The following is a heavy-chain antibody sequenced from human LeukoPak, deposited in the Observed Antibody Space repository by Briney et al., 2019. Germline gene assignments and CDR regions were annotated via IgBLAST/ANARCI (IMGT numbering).Heavy chain of an antibody. CDR1: GGSISSYY. Sequence: PSETLSLTCTVSGGSISSYYWSWIRQPPGKGLEWIGYIYYSGSTNYNPSLKSRVTISVDTSKNQFSLKLSSVTAADTAVYYCARDVVDYDFWSGYSYWYFDLWGRGTLVTVSS. J-gene: IGHJ2*01. CDR2: IYYSGST. D-gene: IGHD3-3*01. CDR3: ARDVVDYDFWSGYSYWYFDL. V-gene: IGHV4-59*12.